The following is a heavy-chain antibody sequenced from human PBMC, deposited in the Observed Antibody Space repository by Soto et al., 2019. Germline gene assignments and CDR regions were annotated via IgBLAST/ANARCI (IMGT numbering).Heavy chain of an antibody. CDR2: INHSGST. V-gene: IGHV4-34*01. CDR1: GGSFSGYY. Sequence: SETLSLTCAVYGGSFSGYYWSWIRQPPGKGLEWIGEINHSGSTNYNPSLKSRVTISVDTSKNQFSLKLSSVTAADTAVYYCARIRLGFLSPLDYWGQGTLVTVSS. D-gene: IGHD3-3*01. J-gene: IGHJ4*02. CDR3: ARIRLGFLSPLDY.